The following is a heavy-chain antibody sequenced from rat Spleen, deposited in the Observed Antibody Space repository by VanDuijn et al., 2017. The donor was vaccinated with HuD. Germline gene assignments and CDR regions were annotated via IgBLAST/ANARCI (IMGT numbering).Heavy chain of an antibody. D-gene: IGHD1-12*02. CDR2: ISPSGGST. J-gene: IGHJ4*01. CDR3: ARQGYYYDGSYYPRWYVMDA. CDR1: GFTFSNYD. Sequence: EVQLVESGGGLVQPGRSLKLSCAASGFTFSNYDMAWVRQAPTKGLEWVASISPSGGSTYYRDSVKGRFTVPRDNAKSTLYLQMDSLRSEDTATYYCARQGYYYDGSYYPRWYVMDAWGQGASVTVSS. V-gene: IGHV5-25*01.